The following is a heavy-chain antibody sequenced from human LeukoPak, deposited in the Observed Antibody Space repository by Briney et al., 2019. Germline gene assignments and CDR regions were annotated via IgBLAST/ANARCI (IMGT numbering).Heavy chain of an antibody. V-gene: IGHV4-34*01. Sequence: SETLSLTCAVYGGSFSGYYWSWIRQPPGKGLEWIGEINHSGSTNCNPSLKSRVTISVDTSKNQFSLKLSSVTAADTAVYYCARASMVRGVSLWGQGTLVTVSS. CDR1: GGSFSGYY. CDR2: INHSGST. D-gene: IGHD3-10*01. J-gene: IGHJ4*02. CDR3: ARASMVRGVSL.